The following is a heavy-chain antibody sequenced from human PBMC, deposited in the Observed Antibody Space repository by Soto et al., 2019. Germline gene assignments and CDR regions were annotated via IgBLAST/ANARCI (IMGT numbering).Heavy chain of an antibody. Sequence: SETLSLTCAVYGGSFSGYYWSWIRQPPGKGLEWIGEINHSGSTNYNPSLKSRVTISVDTSKNQFSLKLSSVTAADTAVYYCAREKIVATTNRDAFDIWGQGTMVTVSS. J-gene: IGHJ3*02. D-gene: IGHD5-12*01. CDR1: GGSFSGYY. V-gene: IGHV4-34*01. CDR3: AREKIVATTNRDAFDI. CDR2: INHSGST.